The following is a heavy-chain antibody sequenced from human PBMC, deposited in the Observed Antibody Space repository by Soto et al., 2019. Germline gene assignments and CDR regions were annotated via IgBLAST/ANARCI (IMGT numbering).Heavy chain of an antibody. CDR1: GYSFTSYW. CDR3: ARHALSSGWPPSGMDV. Sequence: GESLKISCKGSGYSFTSYWISWVRQMPGKGLEWMGRIDPSDSYTNYSPSFQGHVTISADKSISTAYLQWSSLKASDTAMYYCARHALSSGWPPSGMDVWGQGTTVTVSS. CDR2: IDPSDSYT. V-gene: IGHV5-10-1*01. J-gene: IGHJ6*02. D-gene: IGHD6-19*01.